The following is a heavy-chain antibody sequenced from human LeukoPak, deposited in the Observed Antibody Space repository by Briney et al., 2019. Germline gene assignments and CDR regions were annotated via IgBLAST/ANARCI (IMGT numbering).Heavy chain of an antibody. V-gene: IGHV4-59*12. D-gene: IGHD3-3*01. CDR1: GGSISSYY. CDR3: AREWRGDAFDI. Sequence: SGTLSLTCTVSGGSISSYYWSWIRQPPGKGLEWIGYIYYSGSTYYNPSLKSRVTISVDTSKNQFSLKLSSVTAADTAVYYCAREWRGDAFDIWGQGTMVTVSS. J-gene: IGHJ3*02. CDR2: IYYSGST.